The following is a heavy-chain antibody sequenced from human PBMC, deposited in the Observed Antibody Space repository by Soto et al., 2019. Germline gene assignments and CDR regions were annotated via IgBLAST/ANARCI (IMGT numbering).Heavy chain of an antibody. Sequence: PGGSLRLSCAASGFTFSSYEMNWVRQAPGKGLEWVSYISSSGSTIYYADSVKGRFTISRDNAKNSLYLQMNSLRAEDTAVYCCARNIAWFDYWGQGTLVTVSS. V-gene: IGHV3-48*03. J-gene: IGHJ4*02. CDR2: ISSSGSTI. D-gene: IGHD2-21*01. CDR3: ARNIAWFDY. CDR1: GFTFSSYE.